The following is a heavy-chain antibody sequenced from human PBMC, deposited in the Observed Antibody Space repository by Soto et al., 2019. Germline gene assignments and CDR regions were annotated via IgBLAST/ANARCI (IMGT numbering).Heavy chain of an antibody. D-gene: IGHD5-18*01. J-gene: IGHJ6*02. CDR3: ARDQGRGYSYGPTKGCMDV. Sequence: VGALRLPCAASGFTFSTYSMNWVRQAPGKGLEGVSSISSGSSYIYYADSVEARFTVSRDIAKNSLYLQMNRLRPEDTAVYFCARDQGRGYSYGPTKGCMDVWGQGTTVTASS. V-gene: IGHV3-21*01. CDR2: ISSGSSYI. CDR1: GFTFSTYS.